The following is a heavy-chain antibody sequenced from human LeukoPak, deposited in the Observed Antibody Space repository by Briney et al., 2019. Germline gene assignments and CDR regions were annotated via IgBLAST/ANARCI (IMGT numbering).Heavy chain of an antibody. D-gene: IGHD2-8*01. Sequence: GGSLTLSCTASGLTFSNYATTWVRQAPGKGLEWVSSITGSGRGTYYADSVKGRFSVSRDNSQSTVFLHMSSLRADDTALYYCSKDPNGGYVGAFDMWGPGTMVTVSS. CDR3: SKDPNGGYVGAFDM. V-gene: IGHV3-23*01. CDR1: GLTFSNYA. CDR2: ITGSGRGT. J-gene: IGHJ3*02.